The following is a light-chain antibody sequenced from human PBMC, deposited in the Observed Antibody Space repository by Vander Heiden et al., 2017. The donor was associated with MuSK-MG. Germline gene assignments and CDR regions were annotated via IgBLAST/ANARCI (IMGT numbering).Light chain of an antibody. CDR3: CADARSNTFV. V-gene: IGLV2-23*02. J-gene: IGLJ1*01. Sequence: QSALTQPASVSGSPGQSITISCTGTSSDVGYYNLVSWYQQHPGKAPKLLFYEFEKRTSGISALFSGSKSGNTASLRISGLQGEDEADYYCCADARSNTFVFGTGTKVTVL. CDR2: EFE. CDR1: SSDVGYYNL.